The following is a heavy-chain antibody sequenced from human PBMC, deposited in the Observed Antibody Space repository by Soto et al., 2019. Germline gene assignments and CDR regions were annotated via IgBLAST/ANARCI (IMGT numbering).Heavy chain of an antibody. CDR1: GYTFTSYY. CDR3: ARGGGIVVVTAPYDL. J-gene: IGHJ5*02. D-gene: IGHD2-21*02. Sequence: ASVKVSCKASGYTFTSYYMHWVRQAPGQGLEWMGIINPSGGSTSYARKFQGRVTMTRDTSTSTVHMELGSLTSEDTAVYYCARGGGIVVVTAPYDLRGQRTLVTVSS. V-gene: IGHV1-46*03. CDR2: INPSGGST.